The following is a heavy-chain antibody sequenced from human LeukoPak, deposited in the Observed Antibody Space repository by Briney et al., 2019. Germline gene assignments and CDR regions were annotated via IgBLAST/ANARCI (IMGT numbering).Heavy chain of an antibody. CDR1: GPILTPYS. J-gene: IGHJ3*02. Sequence: ASVKVSFKISGPILTPYSIHWVRQAPGKGLEWMGFIDHEDGAPTYAQRFQGRSTMTEDTSASPHYMHLTNLRSEDTAVYYCATTDRCTNCGFDIWGQGTLVTVSS. CDR3: ATTDRCTNCGFDI. D-gene: IGHD2-8*01. CDR2: IDHEDGAP. V-gene: IGHV1-24*01.